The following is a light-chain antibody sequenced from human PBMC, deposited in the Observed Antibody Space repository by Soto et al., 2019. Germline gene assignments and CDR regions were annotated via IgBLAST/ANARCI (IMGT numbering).Light chain of an antibody. CDR1: QRVGGNN. J-gene: IGKJ5*01. CDR3: QQYDNSST. Sequence: EIVLTQSPGTQSLSPGETATLSCRASQRVGGNNLAWYHQKPGQTPRLLIYGASSRATGIPDRFSGSGSGTDFTLTISRLEPDDFAVYYCQQYDNSSTFGQGTRLEIE. CDR2: GAS. V-gene: IGKV3-20*01.